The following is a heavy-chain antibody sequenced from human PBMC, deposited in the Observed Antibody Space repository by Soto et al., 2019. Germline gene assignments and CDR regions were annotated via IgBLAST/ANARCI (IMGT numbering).Heavy chain of an antibody. D-gene: IGHD3-3*01. Sequence: ASVKVSCKASGFTFTSSAVQWVRQARGQRLEWIGWIVVGSGNTNYAQKFQERVTITRDMSTSTAYMELSSLRSEDTAVYYCAAGMYYDFWSGYSTFDYWGQGTLVTVSS. CDR2: IVVGSGNT. CDR1: GFTFTSSA. V-gene: IGHV1-58*01. CDR3: AAGMYYDFWSGYSTFDY. J-gene: IGHJ4*02.